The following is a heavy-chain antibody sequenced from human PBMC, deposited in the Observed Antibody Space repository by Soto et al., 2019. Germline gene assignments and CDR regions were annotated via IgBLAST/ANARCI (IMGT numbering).Heavy chain of an antibody. V-gene: IGHV3-23*01. CDR3: AKNQGVELVPLATVDWFDP. D-gene: IGHD1-26*01. CDR1: GFIFENFG. CDR2: ISGSGFKK. Sequence: GGSLRLSCAASGFIFENFGMSWVRQAPGKGLEWISSISGSGFKKYYADSVKGRFTISRDNSKSTMYLELNNLSAEDTAVYHCAKNQGVELVPLATVDWFDPWGQGSVVTVSS. J-gene: IGHJ5*02.